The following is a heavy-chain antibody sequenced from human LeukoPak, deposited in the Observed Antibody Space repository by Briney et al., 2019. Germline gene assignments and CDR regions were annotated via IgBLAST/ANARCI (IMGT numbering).Heavy chain of an antibody. Sequence: PGRSLRLSCAASGFTFSSYSMNWVRQAPGKGLEWVSSISSSSSYIYYADSVKGRFTISRDNAKNSLYLQMNSLRAEDTAVYYCARDSSGWFGPVYYFDYWGQGTLVTVSS. D-gene: IGHD3-10*01. CDR2: ISSSSSYI. CDR3: ARDSSGWFGPVYYFDY. V-gene: IGHV3-21*01. J-gene: IGHJ4*02. CDR1: GFTFSSYS.